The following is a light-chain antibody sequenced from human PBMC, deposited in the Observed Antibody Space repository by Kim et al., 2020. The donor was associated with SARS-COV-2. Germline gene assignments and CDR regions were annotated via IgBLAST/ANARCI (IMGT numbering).Light chain of an antibody. CDR3: QQSSTSPYTFGFT. J-gene: IGKJ3*01. V-gene: IGKV1-39*01. CDR2: AAS. Sequence: DSVTITCRASQSIRSYLNWYQQKPGKAPKLLIYAASSLQSVVPSRFSGSGSGTDFTLTISSLQPEDFATYYCQQSSTSPYTFGFTFGPGTKVDIK. CDR1: QSIRSY.